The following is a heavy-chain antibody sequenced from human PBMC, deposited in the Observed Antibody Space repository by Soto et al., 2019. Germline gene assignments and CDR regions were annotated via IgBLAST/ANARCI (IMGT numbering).Heavy chain of an antibody. CDR2: IGAYTGDT. V-gene: IGHV1-18*01. CDR3: ARALLGSTHDF. CDR1: GYTFLDYG. J-gene: IGHJ4*02. Sequence: QVQVVQSGAEVKKPGASVKVSCEPSGYTFLDYGVTWVRQAPGQGLKWMGWIGAYTGDTKYAQKFQGRVTMTTDTPASTAYMELRSLRSDDTAVYYCARALLGSTHDFWGQGTLVTVSS. D-gene: IGHD3-10*01.